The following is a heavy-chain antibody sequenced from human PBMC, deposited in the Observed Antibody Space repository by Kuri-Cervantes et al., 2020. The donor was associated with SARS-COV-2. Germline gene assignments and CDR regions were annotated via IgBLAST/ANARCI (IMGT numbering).Heavy chain of an antibody. D-gene: IGHD3-16*01. CDR2: IKQDGNER. CDR1: GSNFNSFW. CDR3: ARLTATHVYFDY. J-gene: IGHJ4*01. Sequence: GGSLRLSCVTSGSNFNSFWMSWVRQAPGKGLEWVANIKQDGNERHSVDSVEGRFTISRDNTKNSIYLQMNRLRPEDTAVYFCARLTATHVYFDYWGRGTLVTVSS. V-gene: IGHV3-7*03.